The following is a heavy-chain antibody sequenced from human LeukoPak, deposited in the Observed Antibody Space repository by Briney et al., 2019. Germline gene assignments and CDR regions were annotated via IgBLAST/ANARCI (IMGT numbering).Heavy chain of an antibody. CDR1: GGSISSYY. D-gene: IGHD6-13*01. J-gene: IGHJ6*03. CDR3: ARFGGLYSSSWQDYYYYYMDV. CDR2: FYYSGST. V-gene: IGHV4-59*01. Sequence: SETLSLTCTVSGGSISSYYWSWIRQPPGKGLEWIGYFYYSGSTNYNPSLKSRVTISVDTSKNQFSLKLSSVTAADTAVYYCARFGGLYSSSWQDYYYYYMDVWGKGTTVTVSS.